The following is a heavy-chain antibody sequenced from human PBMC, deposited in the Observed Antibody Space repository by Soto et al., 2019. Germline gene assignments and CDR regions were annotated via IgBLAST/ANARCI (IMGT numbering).Heavy chain of an antibody. Sequence: QVQLQESGPGLVKPSQTLSLTCTVSGGSISSGGYYWSWIRQHPGKGLEWIGYIYYSGSTYYNPSLKSRVTISVDTSKNQFYLKLSSVTAADTAVYYCARVLTTTPYYYYYMDVWGKGTTVTVSS. CDR1: GGSISSGGYY. CDR2: IYYSGST. D-gene: IGHD4-17*01. V-gene: IGHV4-31*03. J-gene: IGHJ6*03. CDR3: ARVLTTTPYYYYYMDV.